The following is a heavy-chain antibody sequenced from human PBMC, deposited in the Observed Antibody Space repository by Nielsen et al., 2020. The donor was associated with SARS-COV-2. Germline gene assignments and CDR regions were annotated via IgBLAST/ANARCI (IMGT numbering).Heavy chain of an antibody. Sequence: GGSLRLSCAASGFTFDDYAMHWVRQAPGKGLEWVSGISWNSGSIGYADSVKGRFTISRDNAKNSLYLQMNSLRAEDTALYYCAKDTTPAVAAPDYWGQGTLVTVSS. V-gene: IGHV3-9*01. D-gene: IGHD6-19*01. CDR1: GFTFDDYA. CDR2: ISWNSGSI. J-gene: IGHJ4*02. CDR3: AKDTTPAVAAPDY.